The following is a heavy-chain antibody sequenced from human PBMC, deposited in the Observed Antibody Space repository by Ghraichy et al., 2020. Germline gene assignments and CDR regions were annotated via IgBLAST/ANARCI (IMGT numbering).Heavy chain of an antibody. CDR1: GVSISSNNW. Sequence: SETLSLTCAVSGVSISSNNWWSWVRQPPGKGLEWFGEINHSGSTNYNPSLKSRVTISVDKSKNQFSLKLSSVTAADTAVYFCARDPAGGDSTPADYWGQGTLVTVSS. J-gene: IGHJ4*02. D-gene: IGHD3-16*01. CDR3: ARDPAGGDSTPADY. CDR2: INHSGST. V-gene: IGHV4-4*02.